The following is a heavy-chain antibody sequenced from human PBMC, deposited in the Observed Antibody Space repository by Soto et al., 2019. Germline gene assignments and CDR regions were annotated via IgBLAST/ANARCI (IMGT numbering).Heavy chain of an antibody. Sequence: EVQLVESGGGLVQPGGSLRLSCAGSGFTLSDHYIDWVRQAPGKGLEWVDRSRDKPQGYSTAYAASVKGRFTTSRDESKNSAYLQMNSLKAEDTAVYYRVRATYFSDSSGYTRCLDYWGQGTLVTVSS. V-gene: IGHV3-72*01. D-gene: IGHD3-22*01. CDR2: SRDKPQGYST. CDR3: VRATYFSDSSGYTRCLDY. J-gene: IGHJ4*02. CDR1: GFTLSDHY.